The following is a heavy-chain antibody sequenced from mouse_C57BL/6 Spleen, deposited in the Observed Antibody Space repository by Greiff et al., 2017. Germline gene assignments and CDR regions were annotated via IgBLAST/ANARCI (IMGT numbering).Heavy chain of an antibody. J-gene: IGHJ4*01. D-gene: IGHD1-1*01. CDR1: GFTFSDYG. Sequence: EVQLVESGGGLVKPGGSLKLSCAASGFTFSDYGMHWVSQAPEKGLAWVAYISSGSSTIYYADTVKGRFTISRDNAKNTLFLQMTSLRSEDTAMYYCARYYYCCSYEIFYYAMDYWGQGTSVTVSS. V-gene: IGHV5-17*01. CDR2: ISSGSSTI. CDR3: ARYYYCCSYEIFYYAMDY.